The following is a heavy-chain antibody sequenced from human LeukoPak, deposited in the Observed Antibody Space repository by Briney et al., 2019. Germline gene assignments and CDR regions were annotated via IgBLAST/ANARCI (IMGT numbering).Heavy chain of an antibody. D-gene: IGHD2-15*01. V-gene: IGHV3-66*01. CDR3: ARKRYCGGGSCLKDSYYYYGMDV. CDR1: GFTVSSNY. CDR2: IYSGGST. J-gene: IGHJ6*02. Sequence: GGSLRLSCAASGFTVSSNYMSWVRQAPGNGLEWVSVIYSGGSTYYADSVKGRFTISRDNSKNTLYLQMNSLRAEDTAVYYCARKRYCGGGSCLKDSYYYYGMDVWGQGTTVTVSS.